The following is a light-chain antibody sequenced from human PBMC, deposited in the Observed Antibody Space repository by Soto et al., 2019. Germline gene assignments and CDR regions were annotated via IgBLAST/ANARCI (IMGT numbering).Light chain of an antibody. V-gene: IGKV3-20*01. CDR1: QSVSSSY. CDR3: QQYDSSPVT. Sequence: EIVLTQSPGTLSLSPGERATLSCRASQSVSSSYLAWYQQKPGQAPRLLIYGASSRATGIPDRFSGSGSGTDVTLTISRLEPEDFAVYYCQQYDSSPVTFGQGTKGEI. J-gene: IGKJ1*01. CDR2: GAS.